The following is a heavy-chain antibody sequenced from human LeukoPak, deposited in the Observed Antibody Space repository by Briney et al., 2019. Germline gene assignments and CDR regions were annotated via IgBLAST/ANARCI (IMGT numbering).Heavy chain of an antibody. CDR1: GFTFTSSA. V-gene: IGHV1-58*02. D-gene: IGHD3-16*01. CDR3: AAGGTWGDLNYYYYGMDV. J-gene: IGHJ6*02. Sequence: ASVKVSCKASGFTFTSSAMQWVRQARGQRLEWIGWIVVGSGNTTYAQKFQERVDFTRDMSTSTAYMELSRLRSEDTDVYCSAAGGTWGDLNYYYYGMDVWGQGTTVTISS. CDR2: IVVGSGNT.